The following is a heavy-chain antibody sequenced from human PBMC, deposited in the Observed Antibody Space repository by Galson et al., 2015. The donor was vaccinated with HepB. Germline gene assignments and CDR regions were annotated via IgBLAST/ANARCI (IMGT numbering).Heavy chain of an antibody. V-gene: IGHV1-69*13. Sequence: SVKVSCKASGGTFSSYAISWVRQAPGQGLEWMGGIIPIFGTANYAQKFQGRVTITADESTSTAYMELSSLRSEDTAVYYCARGGAGQQLAGVMTTLDDAFDIWGQGTMVTVSS. D-gene: IGHD6-13*01. CDR1: GGTFSSYA. CDR2: IIPIFGTA. J-gene: IGHJ3*02. CDR3: ARGGAGQQLAGVMTTLDDAFDI.